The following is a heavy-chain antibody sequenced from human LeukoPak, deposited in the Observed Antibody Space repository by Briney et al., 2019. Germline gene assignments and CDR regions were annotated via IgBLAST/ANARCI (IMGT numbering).Heavy chain of an antibody. Sequence: GGSLRLSCEASGFTFRNYAMNWVRQAPGKGLQWVSGISGSGSTIYFADSVKGRFTISRDNSKNMLFLQMNSLRAEDTAVYFCAKEPEIVPTITPHFDYWGRGALVTVSS. CDR1: GFTFRNYA. V-gene: IGHV3-23*01. CDR3: AKEPEIVPTITPHFDY. J-gene: IGHJ4*02. CDR2: ISGSGSTI. D-gene: IGHD5-12*01.